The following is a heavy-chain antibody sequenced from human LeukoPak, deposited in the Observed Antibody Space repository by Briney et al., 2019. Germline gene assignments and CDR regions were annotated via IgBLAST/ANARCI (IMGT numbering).Heavy chain of an antibody. Sequence: GASVKVSCKASGYTFTSYGISWVRQAPGQGLEWMGWISAYNGNTNYAQKLQGRVTMTTDTSTSTAYMELRSLRSDDTAVYYCARERGPRWCSSTSCYTVVNWFDPWGQGTLVTVSS. CDR3: ARERGPRWCSSTSCYTVVNWFDP. CDR2: ISAYNGNT. D-gene: IGHD2-2*02. V-gene: IGHV1-18*01. J-gene: IGHJ5*02. CDR1: GYTFTSYG.